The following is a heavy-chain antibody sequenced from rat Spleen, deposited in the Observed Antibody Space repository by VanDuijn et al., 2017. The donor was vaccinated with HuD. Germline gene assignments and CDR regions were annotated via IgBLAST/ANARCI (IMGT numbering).Heavy chain of an antibody. J-gene: IGHJ3*01. V-gene: IGHV5-19*01. D-gene: IGHD1-4*01. CDR1: GFTFSDYN. Sequence: EVQLVESGGGLVQPGRSLKLSCAASGFTFSDYNMAWVRQAPKKGLEWVASISPSGGSSHYRDSVKGRFTISRDHAISTLYLQMDSLRSEDTATYYCATAGTRISRFAYWGQGTLVTVSS. CDR2: ISPSGGSS. CDR3: ATAGTRISRFAY.